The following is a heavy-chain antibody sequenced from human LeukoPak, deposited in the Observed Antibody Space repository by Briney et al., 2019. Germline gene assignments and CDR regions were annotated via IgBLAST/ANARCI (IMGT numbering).Heavy chain of an antibody. V-gene: IGHV3-23*01. CDR2: VSGSGGST. CDR3: AKVIRWPDAFDI. D-gene: IGHD4-23*01. Sequence: PGGSLRLSCAASGFTVSSNYMSWVRQAPGKGLEWVSAVSGSGGSTYYADSVKGRFTISRDNSKNTLSLQMNSLRAEDTAVYYCAKVIRWPDAFDIWGQGTMVTVSS. J-gene: IGHJ3*02. CDR1: GFTVSSNY.